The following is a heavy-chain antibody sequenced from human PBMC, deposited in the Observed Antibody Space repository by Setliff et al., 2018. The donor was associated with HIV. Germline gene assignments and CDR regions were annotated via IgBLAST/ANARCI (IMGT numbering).Heavy chain of an antibody. CDR3: VTSSSWSSRLNF. V-gene: IGHV4-34*01. CDR1: GGPLSGHY. D-gene: IGHD2-2*01. Sequence: ASETLSLTCAVYGGPLSGHYWSWIRQPPGQGLEWIGETSHSGKTNYNPSLKSRVTISVDTSKNQFSLKLTSLTAADTAVYYCVTSSSWSSRLNFWGPGMLVTVSS. CDR2: TSHSGKT. J-gene: IGHJ4*02.